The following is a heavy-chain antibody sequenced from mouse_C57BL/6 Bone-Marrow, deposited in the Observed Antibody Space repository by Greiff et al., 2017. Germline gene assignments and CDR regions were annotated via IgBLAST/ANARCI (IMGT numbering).Heavy chain of an antibody. CDR1: GFNIKDDY. Sequence: VQLQQSGAELVRPGASVKLSCTASGFNIKDDYMHWVKQRPEQGLEWIGWIDPENGDTEYASKFQGKAPITADTSSNTAYLQLSSLTSEDTAVYYCTLGYFDVWGTGTTVTVSS. V-gene: IGHV14-4*01. CDR2: IDPENGDT. J-gene: IGHJ1*03. CDR3: TLGYFDV.